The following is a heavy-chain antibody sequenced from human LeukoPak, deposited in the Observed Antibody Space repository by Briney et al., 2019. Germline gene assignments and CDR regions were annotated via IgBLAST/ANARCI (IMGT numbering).Heavy chain of an antibody. V-gene: IGHV3-23*01. CDR1: GFTFSSYA. D-gene: IGHD2-15*01. J-gene: IGHJ4*02. CDR2: ISDTGDST. Sequence: GGSLRLSCAASGFTFSSYALSWVRQAPGKGLEWVSSISDTGDSTYYADSVKGRFTVSRDSSKHTLYLQMTSLRAEATPLYYRAKDATLSTVYWGQGALVTVSS. CDR3: AKDATLSTVY.